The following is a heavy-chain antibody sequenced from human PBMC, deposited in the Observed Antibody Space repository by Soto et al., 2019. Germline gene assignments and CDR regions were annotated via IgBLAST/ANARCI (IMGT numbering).Heavy chain of an antibody. Sequence: QVHLAQSGAEVKKPGSSVKVSCKASGGPFSNDIITWVRQAPGQGLEWMGRIIPLLSTSTYAQKFQGRLTITAXRXSXTXXMELNSLRSEDTAVYYCARDSPIGSTFSGYDAIDYWGQGTLITVSS. CDR2: IIPLLSTS. J-gene: IGHJ4*02. D-gene: IGHD5-12*01. V-gene: IGHV1-69*08. CDR1: GGPFSNDI. CDR3: ARDSPIGSTFSGYDAIDY.